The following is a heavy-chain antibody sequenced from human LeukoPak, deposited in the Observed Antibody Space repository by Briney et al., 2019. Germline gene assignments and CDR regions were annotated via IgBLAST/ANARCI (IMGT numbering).Heavy chain of an antibody. J-gene: IGHJ5*02. V-gene: IGHV3-73*01. CDR1: GFTFSGSA. Sequence: GGSLKLSCAASGFTFSGSAMHWVRQASGKGLEWVGRIRSKVNDYATEYAASVKGRFTISRDDSTNTAYLQMDSLKTEDTALYYCTRDRGTYNWLDPWGQGTLVTVSS. D-gene: IGHD1-26*01. CDR3: TRDRGTYNWLDP. CDR2: IRSKVNDYAT.